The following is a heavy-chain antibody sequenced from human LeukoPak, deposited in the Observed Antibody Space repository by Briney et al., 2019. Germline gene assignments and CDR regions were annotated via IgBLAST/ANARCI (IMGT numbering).Heavy chain of an antibody. V-gene: IGHV1-2*02. CDR3: ARARGSNSNYYYMDV. CDR2: FIPGCGGS. J-gene: IGHJ6*03. D-gene: IGHD1-26*01. CDR1: GYTFTGYH. Sequence: ASVKVSCKASGYTFTGYHMHWVRQAPGQGLEWMGRFIPGCGGSNFAQKFQGRVITTRDTSISTAYMELTRLTSDDTAVYYCARARGSNSNYYYMDVWGTGTTVTVSS.